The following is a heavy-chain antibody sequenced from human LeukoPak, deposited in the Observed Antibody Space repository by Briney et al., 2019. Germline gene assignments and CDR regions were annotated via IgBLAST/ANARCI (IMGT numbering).Heavy chain of an antibody. CDR1: GGSFSGYY. Sequence: SETLSLTCAVYGGSFSGYYWSWIRQPPGKGLEWIGEINHSGSTNYNPSLKSRVTIPVDTSKNQFSLKLSSVTAADTAVYYCARHRGDYYYMDVWGKGTTVTISS. CDR3: ARHRGDYYYMDV. V-gene: IGHV4-34*01. J-gene: IGHJ6*03. CDR2: INHSGST.